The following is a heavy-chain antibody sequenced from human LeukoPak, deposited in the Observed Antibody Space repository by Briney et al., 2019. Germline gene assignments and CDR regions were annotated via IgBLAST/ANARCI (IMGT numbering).Heavy chain of an antibody. J-gene: IGHJ4*02. V-gene: IGHV3-23*01. CDR1: GIIFSGYA. D-gene: IGHD2-2*01. CDR2: VTGDGDTT. Sequence: PGGSLRLSCAASGIIFSGYAMSWVRQAPGKGLEWVSSVTGDGDTTYYADSVKGRFTISRDNSKNTLSLQMSSLRAEDTALYYCAKVFSRSFDYWGQGTPVTVSS. CDR3: AKVFSRSFDY.